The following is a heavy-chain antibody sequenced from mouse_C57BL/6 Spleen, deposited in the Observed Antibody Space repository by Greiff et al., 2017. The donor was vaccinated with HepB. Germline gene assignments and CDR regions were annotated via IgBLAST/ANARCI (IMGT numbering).Heavy chain of an antibody. J-gene: IGHJ4*01. V-gene: IGHV5-16*01. CDR1: GFTFSDYY. D-gene: IGHD2-2*01. CDR2: INYDGSST. Sequence: EVKVVESEGGLVQPGSSMKLSCTASGFTFSDYYMAWVRQVPEKGLEWVANINYDGSSTYYLDSLKSRFIISRDNAKNILYLQMSSLKSEDTATYYGTRDQGGYDEAMDYWGQGTSVTVSS. CDR3: TRDQGGYDEAMDY.